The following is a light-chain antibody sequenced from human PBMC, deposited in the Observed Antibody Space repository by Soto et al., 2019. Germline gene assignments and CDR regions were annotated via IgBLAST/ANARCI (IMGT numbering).Light chain of an antibody. CDR3: SSYTSSSTPCV. Sequence: QSVLTQPASVSGSPGQSITISCTGTSSDIGGFNYVSWYRQHPGKAPKLMIYEVTNRPSGVSNRFSGSKSGNTASLTISGLQAEDEADYYCSSYTSSSTPCVFGTGTKGTVL. V-gene: IGLV2-14*01. CDR1: SSDIGGFNY. CDR2: EVT. J-gene: IGLJ1*01.